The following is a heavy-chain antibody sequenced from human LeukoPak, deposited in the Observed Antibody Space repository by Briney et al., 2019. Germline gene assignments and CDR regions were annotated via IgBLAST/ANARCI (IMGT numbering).Heavy chain of an antibody. V-gene: IGHV3-64*01. D-gene: IGHD1-26*01. CDR2: ISSNGCST. CDR1: GFTFSSYA. CDR3: ARSPQGWELAYAYYGMDV. Sequence: GGSLTLSCAASGFTFSSYAMHWVRQAPGKGLEYVSVISSNGCSTYYANSVKGTFTISKDKSKDTLYLQMGSLRGEDMAVYYCARSPQGWELAYAYYGMDVWGQGTTVTVSS. J-gene: IGHJ6*02.